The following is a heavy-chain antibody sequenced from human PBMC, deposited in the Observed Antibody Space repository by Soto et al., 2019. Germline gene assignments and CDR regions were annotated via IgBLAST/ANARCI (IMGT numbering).Heavy chain of an antibody. CDR3: VHSKYTDFWSGYYSSDFDY. CDR2: IYWNDDK. J-gene: IGHJ4*02. CDR1: GFSLSTSGEG. D-gene: IGHD3-3*01. V-gene: IGHV2-5*01. Sequence: QITLKESGPTQVKPTQTLTLTCTFSGFSLSTSGEGVGWIRQPPGKALEWLALIYWNDDKPYSPSLKNRLTATKYASTNQVVLTRTNMDPVDTATYYCVHSKYTDFWSGYYSSDFDYWGQGTLVTVSS.